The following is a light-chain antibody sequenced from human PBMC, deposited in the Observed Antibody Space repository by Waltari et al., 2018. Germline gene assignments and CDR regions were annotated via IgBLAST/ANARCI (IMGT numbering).Light chain of an antibody. Sequence: DIQMTQSPSSLSASVGDRVTITCRANQSISNYLNWYQQKPGEAPKLLIYAASSLQSGVPSRFSGSGSGTDFALTISSLQPEDFATYYCQQSYSTLPFTFGPGTKVDIK. CDR3: QQSYSTLPFT. V-gene: IGKV1-39*01. CDR2: AAS. J-gene: IGKJ3*01. CDR1: QSISNY.